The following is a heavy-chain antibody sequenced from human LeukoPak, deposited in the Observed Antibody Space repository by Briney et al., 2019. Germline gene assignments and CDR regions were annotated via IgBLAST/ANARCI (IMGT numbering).Heavy chain of an antibody. Sequence: SETLSLTCTVSGGSISSSSYYWGWIRQPPGKGLEWIGSIYYSGSTYYNPSLKSRVTISVDTSKNQFSLKLSSVTAADTAVYYCAIADYVRSPPGYWGQGTLVTVSS. D-gene: IGHD4-17*01. CDR3: AIADYVRSPPGY. J-gene: IGHJ4*02. CDR2: IYYSGST. CDR1: GGSISSSSYY. V-gene: IGHV4-39*01.